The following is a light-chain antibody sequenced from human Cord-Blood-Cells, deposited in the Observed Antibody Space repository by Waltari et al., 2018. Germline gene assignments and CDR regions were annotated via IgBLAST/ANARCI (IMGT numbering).Light chain of an antibody. V-gene: IGKV2-28*01. CDR2: FGS. J-gene: IGKJ1*01. CDR3: MQALQTPWT. CDR1: QGLLHSNGYNY. Sequence: DIVMTQSPLSLPVTPGEPASISCRSSQGLLHSNGYNYLYWYLQKPGQSPQVLIHFGSNRASGVPDRFSGSGSGTDFTLKISRVEAEDVGVYYCMQALQTPWTFGQGTKVEIK.